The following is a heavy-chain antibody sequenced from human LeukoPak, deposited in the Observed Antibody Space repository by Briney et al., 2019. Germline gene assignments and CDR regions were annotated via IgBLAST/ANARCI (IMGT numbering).Heavy chain of an antibody. Sequence: GGSLRLSCAVSGFTFSSYWMHWVRQAPGKGLVWVSHIKTDGSTTAYADSVKGRFTISRDNAKNTLYLQMNSLRAEDTGVYYCARGSQHLPRSTPDYWGQGTLVTVSS. J-gene: IGHJ4*02. V-gene: IGHV3-74*01. CDR1: GFTFSSYW. CDR2: IKTDGSTT. CDR3: ARGSQHLPRSTPDY.